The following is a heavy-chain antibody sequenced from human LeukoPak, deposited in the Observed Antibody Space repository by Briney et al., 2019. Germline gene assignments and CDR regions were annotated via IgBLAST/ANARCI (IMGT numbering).Heavy chain of an antibody. D-gene: IGHD3-16*01. CDR3: ARGTYVGAPFDP. CDR1: GFTFSSYW. Sequence: PGGSLRLSCAASGFTFSSYWMHWVRQAPGEGLEWVSDISSGGSTIDYADSVKGRFTISGDNAKKSLYLQMNSLRAEDTAVYYCARGTYVGAPFDPWGQGTLVLVSS. J-gene: IGHJ5*02. CDR2: ISSGGSTI. V-gene: IGHV3-48*04.